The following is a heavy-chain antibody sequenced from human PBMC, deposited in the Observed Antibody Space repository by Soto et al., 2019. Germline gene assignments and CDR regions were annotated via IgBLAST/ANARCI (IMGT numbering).Heavy chain of an antibody. Sequence: GGSLRLSCSASGFTFTDYAMNGVRQAPGKGLEWVSTFSGGGGSTYFADSVKGRFTMSRDNSKNTLSLQMNSLRVEDTAIYYCEKDRMTHNSVWDPFDAWGQGTMVTVSS. J-gene: IGHJ3*01. V-gene: IGHV3-23*01. D-gene: IGHD2-15*01. CDR2: FSGGGGST. CDR3: EKDRMTHNSVWDPFDA. CDR1: GFTFTDYA.